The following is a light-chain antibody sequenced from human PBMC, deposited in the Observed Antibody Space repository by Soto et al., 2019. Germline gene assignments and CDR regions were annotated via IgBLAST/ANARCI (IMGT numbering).Light chain of an antibody. J-gene: IGKJ5*01. V-gene: IGKV1-9*01. CDR3: QQLNSYPIT. CDR1: QSISTY. Sequence: DIQITQSPSSLSGSVGDRVTITCRASQSISTYLIWYQQKKGKAPKXLTYAASTLQSGVPSRFSGSGYGTDFNLTISSLQTEDFATYYCQQLNSYPITFGQGTRLEIK. CDR2: AAS.